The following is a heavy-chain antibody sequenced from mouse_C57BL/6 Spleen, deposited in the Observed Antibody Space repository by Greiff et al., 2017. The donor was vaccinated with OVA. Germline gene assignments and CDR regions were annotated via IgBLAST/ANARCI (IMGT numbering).Heavy chain of an antibody. V-gene: IGHV2-2*01. J-gene: IGHJ4*01. CDR1: GFSFTSYG. D-gene: IGHD1-1*02. Sequence: VQLVESGPGLVQPSQSLSITCTVSGFSFTSYGVHWVRQSPGKGLEWLGVIWSGGSTDYNAAFISRLSISNDNSKSQVFFKMHSLQADDTAIYYWARVKLYGYAIDYWGQGTSVTVSS. CDR3: ARVKLYGYAIDY. CDR2: IWSGGST.